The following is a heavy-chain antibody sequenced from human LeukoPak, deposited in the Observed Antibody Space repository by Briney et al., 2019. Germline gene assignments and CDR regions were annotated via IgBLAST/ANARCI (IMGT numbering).Heavy chain of an antibody. CDR3: AKAPVTSCRGAFCYPFDY. D-gene: IGHD2-15*01. Sequence: GGSLRLSCAASGFTFSNDGMSWVRQAPGKRPEWISYINSRSSDIHYADSVRGRFTIYRDNVKNSLFLQMNSLRAEDAAVYYCAKAPVTSCRGAFCYPFDYWGQGTLVTVSS. CDR1: GFTFSNDG. V-gene: IGHV3-48*01. J-gene: IGHJ4*02. CDR2: INSRSSDI.